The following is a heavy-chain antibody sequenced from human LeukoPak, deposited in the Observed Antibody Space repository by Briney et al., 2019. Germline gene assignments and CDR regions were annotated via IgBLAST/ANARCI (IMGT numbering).Heavy chain of an antibody. CDR1: GYTFTSYY. V-gene: IGHV1-46*01. Sequence: ASVKVSCKASGYTFTSYYMHWVRQAPGQGLEWMGIINPSGGSTSYAQKFQGRVTMTRDTSTSTVYMELSSLRSEDTAVYYCASLSTLWLVGTDYYYGMDVWGQGTTVTVSS. CDR2: INPSGGST. J-gene: IGHJ6*02. CDR3: ASLSTLWLVGTDYYYGMDV. D-gene: IGHD3-10*01.